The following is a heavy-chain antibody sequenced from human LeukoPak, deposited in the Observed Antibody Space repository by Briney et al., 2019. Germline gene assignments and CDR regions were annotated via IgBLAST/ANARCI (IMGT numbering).Heavy chain of an antibody. D-gene: IGHD1-26*01. Sequence: PSETLSLTCTVSSGSISSYYWSWIRQPPGKGLEWIGYIYYSGSTNYNPSLKSRVTISVDTSKNQFSLKLSSVTAADTAVYYCARRELPGWFDPWGQGALVTVSS. CDR1: SGSISSYY. CDR3: ARRELPGWFDP. CDR2: IYYSGST. V-gene: IGHV4-59*08. J-gene: IGHJ5*02.